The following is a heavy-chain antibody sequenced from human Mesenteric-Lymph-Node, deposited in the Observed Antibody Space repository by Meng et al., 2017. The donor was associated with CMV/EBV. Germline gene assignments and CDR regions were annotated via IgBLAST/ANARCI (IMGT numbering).Heavy chain of an antibody. CDR2: TYYRSKWYN. J-gene: IGHJ4*02. CDR1: GGSVSSNSDV. CDR3: ARVEEYSGYDGYFDY. D-gene: IGHD5-12*01. Sequence: SQTLSLTCAISGGSVSSNSDVWAWIRQSPSRGLEWLGRTYYRSKWYNDYAVSVKSRITINPDTSKNQFSLQLNSVTPEDTAVYYCARVEEYSGYDGYFDYWGQGTLVTVSS. V-gene: IGHV6-1*01.